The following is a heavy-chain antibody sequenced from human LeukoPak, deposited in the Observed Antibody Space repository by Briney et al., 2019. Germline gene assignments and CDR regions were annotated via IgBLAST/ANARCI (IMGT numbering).Heavy chain of an antibody. D-gene: IGHD3-22*01. CDR1: GYSISSGYY. J-gene: IGHJ4*02. V-gene: IGHV4-38-2*01. CDR3: ARTSYYYDSSGYSHFDY. Sequence: SETLSLTCAVSGYSISSGYYWGWIRQPPGKGLEWIGSIYSSGSTYYNPSLKSRVTISVDTSKNQFSLKLSSVTAADTAVYYCARTSYYYDSSGYSHFDYWGQGTLVTVSS. CDR2: IYSSGST.